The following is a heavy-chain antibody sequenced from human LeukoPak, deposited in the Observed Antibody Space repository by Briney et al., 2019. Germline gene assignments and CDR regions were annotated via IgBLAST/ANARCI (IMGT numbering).Heavy chain of an antibody. CDR2: IYHSGST. V-gene: IGHV4-38-2*02. CDR1: GYSISSGYY. J-gene: IGHJ4*02. CDR3: ARRSPLGFFDY. D-gene: IGHD7-27*01. Sequence: SETLSLTCTVSGYSISSGYYWGWIRQPPGKGLEWIGSIYHSGSTYYNPSLKSRVTISVDTSKNQFSLKLSSVTAADTAVYYCARRSPLGFFDYWGQGTLVTVSS.